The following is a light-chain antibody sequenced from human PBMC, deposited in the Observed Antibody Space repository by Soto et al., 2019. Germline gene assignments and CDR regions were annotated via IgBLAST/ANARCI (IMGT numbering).Light chain of an antibody. J-gene: IGKJ2*01. CDR1: SSSKW. Sequence: DIQMTQSPSTLAASVGDTVTMTCRSSSKWLAWYQKKPGKAPKLLIYDVSNLERGVPPRFSGSTSGAESPLHLPRLPADGLGKFYCPPHNGFTFGQGTKVDIK. V-gene: IGKV1-5*01. CDR2: DVS. CDR3: PPHNGFT.